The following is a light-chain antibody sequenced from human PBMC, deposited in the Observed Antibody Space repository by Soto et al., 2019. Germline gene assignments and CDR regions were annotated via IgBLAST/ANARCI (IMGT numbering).Light chain of an antibody. V-gene: IGKV3-15*01. J-gene: IGKJ3*01. Sequence: EIVMTQSPATLSVSPGERVTLSCRASQSVSDNLAWYQQKPGQAPRLLIYGASTRATTTPARFSGSGSGTEFTLTISSLQSEDFAVYFCQQYGSSPFTFGPGTKVDIK. CDR2: GAS. CDR1: QSVSDN. CDR3: QQYGSSPFT.